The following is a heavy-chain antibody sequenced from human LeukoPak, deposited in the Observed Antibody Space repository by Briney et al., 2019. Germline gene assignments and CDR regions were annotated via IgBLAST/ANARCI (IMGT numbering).Heavy chain of an antibody. J-gene: IGHJ4*02. D-gene: IGHD3-10*01. CDR1: GFTFSSYW. CDR2: INTDGSST. Sequence: PGRSLRLSCAASGFTFSSYWMHWVRQAPGKGLVWVSQINTDGSSTTYADSVKGRLTISRDNAKNSLYLQMNSLRAEDTAVYYCARGMYYYGSGSSFDNWGQGTLVTVSS. V-gene: IGHV3-74*01. CDR3: ARGMYYYGSGSSFDN.